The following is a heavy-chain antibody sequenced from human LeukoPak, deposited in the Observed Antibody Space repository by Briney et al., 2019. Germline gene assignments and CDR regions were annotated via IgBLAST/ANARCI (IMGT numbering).Heavy chain of an antibody. Sequence: GGSLRLSCAASGFSFSKYWMHWVRQTPGEGLVWVARIKEDGTYRSYADSVKGRFTISRDNARNTVFLQMSRLRAEDTAVYYCARDFDMGITPGDDFDFWGQGTLVTVSS. CDR3: ARDFDMGITPGDDFDF. J-gene: IGHJ4*02. V-gene: IGHV3-74*01. D-gene: IGHD3-9*01. CDR2: IKEDGTYR. CDR1: GFSFSKYW.